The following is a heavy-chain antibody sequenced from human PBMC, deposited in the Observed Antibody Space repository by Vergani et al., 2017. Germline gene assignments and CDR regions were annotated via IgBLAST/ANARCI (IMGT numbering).Heavy chain of an antibody. Sequence: QVQLVESGGGVVQPGRSLRLSCAASGFTFSSYAMHWVRQAPGKGLEWVAVISYDGSNKYYADSVKGRFTISRDNSKNTLYLQMNSLRAEDTALYYCARDKGPQYYYDSRGWFDPWGQGTLVTVSS. V-gene: IGHV3-30-3*01. CDR3: ARDKGPQYYYDSRGWFDP. CDR1: GFTFSSYA. J-gene: IGHJ5*02. D-gene: IGHD3-22*01. CDR2: ISYDGSNK.